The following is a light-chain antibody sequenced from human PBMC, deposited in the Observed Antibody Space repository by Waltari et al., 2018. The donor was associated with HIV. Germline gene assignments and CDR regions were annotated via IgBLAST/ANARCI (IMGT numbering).Light chain of an antibody. V-gene: IGLV1-47*01. CDR3: ATWDDTLTGYV. J-gene: IGLJ1*01. CDR1: SFNIGSNH. CDR2: KNN. Sequence: QSVLTQAPSASGTPGQRVTIPCSGSSFNIGSNHVFWYQEVPGTAPKLLIYKNNQRPSGVPDRFSGSKSGTSASLAISGLRSEDEADYYCATWDDTLTGYVFGTGTKVTVL.